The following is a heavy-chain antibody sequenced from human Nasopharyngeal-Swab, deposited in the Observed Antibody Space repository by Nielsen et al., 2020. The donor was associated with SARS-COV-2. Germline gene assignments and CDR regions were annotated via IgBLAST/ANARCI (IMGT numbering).Heavy chain of an antibody. CDR1: GGTFSSYA. V-gene: IGHV1-69*13. J-gene: IGHJ1*01. CDR2: IIPIFGTA. D-gene: IGHD2-15*01. Sequence: SVKVSCKASGGTFSSYAISWVRQAPGQGLEWMGGIIPIFGTANYAQKFQGRVTITADESTSTAYMELSSLRSEDTAVYYCARGCSGGSCFAEYFQHWGQGTLVTVSS. CDR3: ARGCSGGSCFAEYFQH.